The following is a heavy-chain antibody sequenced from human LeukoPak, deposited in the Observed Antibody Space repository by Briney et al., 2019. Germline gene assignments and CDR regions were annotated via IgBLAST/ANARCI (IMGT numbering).Heavy chain of an antibody. CDR1: GGSFSGYC. CDR2: INHSGST. J-gene: IGHJ4*02. Sequence: SETLSLACAVYGGSFSGYCWSWIRQPPGKGLEWIGEINHSGSTNYNPPLKSRVTISVDTSKNQFSLKLSSVTAADTAVYYCAKLAGCSSTSCYSVDYWGQGTLVTVSS. CDR3: AKLAGCSSTSCYSVDY. D-gene: IGHD2-2*01. V-gene: IGHV4-34*01.